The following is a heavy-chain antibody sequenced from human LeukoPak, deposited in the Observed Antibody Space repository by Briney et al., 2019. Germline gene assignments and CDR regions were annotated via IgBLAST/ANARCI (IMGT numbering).Heavy chain of an antibody. CDR1: GGSVSSGSYY. J-gene: IGHJ4*02. CDR3: ARDKRYSSGTAYYFDY. V-gene: IGHV4-61*01. Sequence: SETLSLTCTVSGGSVSSGSYYRSWIRQPPGKGLEWIGYIYYSGSTNYNPSLKSRVTISVDTSKNQFSLKLSSVTAADTAVYYCARDKRYSSGTAYYFDYWGQGTLVTVSS. D-gene: IGHD6-19*01. CDR2: IYYSGST.